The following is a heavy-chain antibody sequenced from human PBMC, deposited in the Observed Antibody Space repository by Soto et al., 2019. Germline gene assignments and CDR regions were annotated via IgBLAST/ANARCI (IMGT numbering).Heavy chain of an antibody. CDR1: GFTFSSYA. Sequence: GGSLRLSCAASGFTFSSYAMSWVRQAPGKGLEWVSAISGSGGSTYYADSVKGRFTISRDNAKNTLYLQMNSLRAEDTAVYYCARDNHPPFITMVRGAIDYWGQGTLVTVSS. V-gene: IGHV3-23*01. CDR2: ISGSGGST. CDR3: ARDNHPPFITMVRGAIDY. J-gene: IGHJ4*02. D-gene: IGHD3-10*01.